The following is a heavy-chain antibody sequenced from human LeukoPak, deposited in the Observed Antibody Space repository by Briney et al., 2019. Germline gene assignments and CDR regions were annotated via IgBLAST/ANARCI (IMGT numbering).Heavy chain of an antibody. Sequence: PSETLSLTCTVSGGSISSGGYYWSWIRQHPGKGLERIGYIYYSGSTYYNPSLKSRVTISVDTSKNQFSLKLSSVTAADTAVYYLARGLGPSAGYWFDPWGQGTLVTVSS. CDR1: GGSISSGGYY. CDR2: IYYSGST. D-gene: IGHD6-19*01. J-gene: IGHJ5*02. CDR3: ARGLGPSAGYWFDP. V-gene: IGHV4-31*03.